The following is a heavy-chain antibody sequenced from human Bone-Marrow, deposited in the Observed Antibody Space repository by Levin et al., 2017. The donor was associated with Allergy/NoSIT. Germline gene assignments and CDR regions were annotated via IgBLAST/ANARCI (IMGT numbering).Heavy chain of an antibody. J-gene: IGHJ4*02. CDR3: ASYYYGSGNFWYFFDY. D-gene: IGHD3-10*01. CDR1: GRSINTGDYF. Sequence: TSQTLSLTCTVSGRSINTGDYFWTWIRQTPGKGLEWIGDIYYSGSTNFNPSLKSRVTLSIDTSKNQFSLNLNSVTAADTAVYFCASYYYGSGNFWYFFDYWGQGTLVTVSS. V-gene: IGHV4-30-4*01. CDR2: IYYSGST.